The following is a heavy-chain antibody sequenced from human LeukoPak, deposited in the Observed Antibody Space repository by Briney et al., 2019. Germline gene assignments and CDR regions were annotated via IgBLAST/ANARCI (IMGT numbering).Heavy chain of an antibody. CDR1: GYIFTTYA. CDR2: SSAFNGNA. D-gene: IGHD3-22*01. J-gene: IGHJ6*02. V-gene: IGHV1-18*01. Sequence: ASVKVSCKASGYIFTTYAITWVRQAPGQGLEWMGGSSAFNGNANYAQKFQGRVTLTTDTSTRTAYMELRSLRSDDTAVYFCAREFKPPGMSMIADFYGMDVWGQGTTVTVSS. CDR3: AREFKPPGMSMIADFYGMDV.